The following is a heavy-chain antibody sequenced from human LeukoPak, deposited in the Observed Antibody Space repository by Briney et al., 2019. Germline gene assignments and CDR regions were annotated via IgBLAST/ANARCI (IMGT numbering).Heavy chain of an antibody. V-gene: IGHV1-18*01. CDR2: ISAYNGNT. J-gene: IGHJ4*02. CDR1: GYTFTSYG. CDR3: ARDSGTLRYFDWLPSSFDY. D-gene: IGHD3-9*01. Sequence: ASVKVSCKASGYTFTSYGISWVRQAPGQGLEWMEWISAYNGNTNYAQKLQGRVTMTTDTSTSTAYMELRSLGSDDTAVYYCARDSGTLRYFDWLPSSFDYWGQGTLVTVSS.